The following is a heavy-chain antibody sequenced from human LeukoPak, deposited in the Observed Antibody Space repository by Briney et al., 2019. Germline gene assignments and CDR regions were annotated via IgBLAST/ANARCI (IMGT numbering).Heavy chain of an antibody. D-gene: IGHD3-10*01. CDR1: GFTFSSYA. V-gene: IGHV3-23*01. J-gene: IGHJ4*02. CDR3: AKDDAWLRFGE. Sequence: GGSLRLSCAASGFTFSSYAMSWVRQAPGKGLEWLSGISYSGGSTYYADSVKGRFTVSRDNSKNTLYLEVISLTAEDTAVYYCAKDDAWLRFGEWSQGTLVTVSS. CDR2: ISYSGGST.